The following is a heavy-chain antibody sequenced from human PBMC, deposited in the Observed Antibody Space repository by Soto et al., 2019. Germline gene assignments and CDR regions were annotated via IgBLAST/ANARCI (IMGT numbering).Heavy chain of an antibody. J-gene: IGHJ5*02. V-gene: IGHV4-30-2*05. CDR3: ARSVTP. Sequence: SETLSLTCAVSGVSISSGGYSWSWLRQPPGKGLEWIGYIFHSGSTYYNPSLKSRVTISVDTSKNQFSLKLSSVTAADTAVYYCARSVTPWGQGTLVTVS. CDR2: IFHSGST. D-gene: IGHD3-10*01. CDR1: GVSISSGGYS.